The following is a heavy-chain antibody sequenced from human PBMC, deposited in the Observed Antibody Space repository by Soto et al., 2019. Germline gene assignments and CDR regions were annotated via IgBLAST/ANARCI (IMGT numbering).Heavy chain of an antibody. CDR2: ISKNGGEI. CDR3: ARDFLDKASNWFDP. Sequence: GSLRLSCAASGFTFRSYAMHWVRQAPGKGLEWVAVISKNGGEIHYADSVKGRFTISRDNSWNMLYLQMNSLRGDDTAVYHCARDFLDKASNWFDPWGQGTLVTVSS. D-gene: IGHD3-3*01. V-gene: IGHV3-30-3*01. CDR1: GFTFRSYA. J-gene: IGHJ5*02.